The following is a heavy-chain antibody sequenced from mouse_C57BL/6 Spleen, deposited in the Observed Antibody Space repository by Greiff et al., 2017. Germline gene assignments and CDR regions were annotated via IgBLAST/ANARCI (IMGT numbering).Heavy chain of an antibody. CDR3: ARIYYDYVAWFAY. D-gene: IGHD2-4*01. Sequence: VKVVESGPGLVAPSQSLSITCTVSGFSLTSYAISWVRQPPGKGLEWLGVIWTGGGTNYNSALKSRLSISKDNSKSQVFLKMNSLQTDDTARYYCARIYYDYVAWFAYWGQGTLVTVSA. CDR2: IWTGGGT. V-gene: IGHV2-9-1*01. J-gene: IGHJ3*01. CDR1: GFSLTSYA.